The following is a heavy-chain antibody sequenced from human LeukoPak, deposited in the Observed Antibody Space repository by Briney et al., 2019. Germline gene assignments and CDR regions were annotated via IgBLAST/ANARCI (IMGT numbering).Heavy chain of an antibody. Sequence: PSETLSLTCTVSGGSISSYYWSWLRQPRGKGVEGIGYIYYGGSTNYNPSLKSRVTISVDTSKNQFSLKLSAVTPADTAVYYCARAPSGDYLDYWGQGTLVTVSS. V-gene: IGHV4-59*01. CDR2: IYYGGST. CDR3: ARAPSGDYLDY. D-gene: IGHD4-17*01. J-gene: IGHJ4*02. CDR1: GGSISSYY.